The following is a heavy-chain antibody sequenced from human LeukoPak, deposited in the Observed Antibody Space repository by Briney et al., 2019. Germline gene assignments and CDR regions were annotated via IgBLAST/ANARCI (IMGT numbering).Heavy chain of an antibody. D-gene: IGHD6-13*01. J-gene: IGHJ4*02. Sequence: SETLSLTCAVYGGSFSGYYWSWISQPPGKGLEWIGEINHSGSTNYNPSLKSRVTISVDTSKNQFSLKLSSVTAADTAVYYCASYLRWSYFDYWGQGTLVTVSS. V-gene: IGHV4-34*01. CDR3: ASYLRWSYFDY. CDR1: GGSFSGYY. CDR2: INHSGST.